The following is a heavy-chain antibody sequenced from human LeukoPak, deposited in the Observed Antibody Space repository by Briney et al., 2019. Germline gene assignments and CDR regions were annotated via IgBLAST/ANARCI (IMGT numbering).Heavy chain of an antibody. CDR1: GFTFSSYE. J-gene: IGHJ4*02. D-gene: IGHD6-25*01. CDR2: ISGSGSTL. V-gene: IGHV3-48*03. CDR3: ARGRLAAN. Sequence: GGSLRLSCAASGFTFSSYEMNWVRQAPGKGLEWVSYISGSGSTLYYADSVKGRFTISRDNAKSSLLLQMNSLRGEDTAVYYCARGRLAANWGQGTLVTVSS.